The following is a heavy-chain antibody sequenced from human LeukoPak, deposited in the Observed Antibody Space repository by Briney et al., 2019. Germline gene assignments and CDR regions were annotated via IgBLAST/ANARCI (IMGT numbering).Heavy chain of an antibody. Sequence: NAGGSLRPPCAASGFTFSSYSMNWVRQAPGKGLEWVSSISSSSSYIYYADSVKGRFTISRDNAKNSLYLQMNSLRAEDTAVYYCARDIGGDYWGQGTLVTVSS. D-gene: IGHD1-26*01. J-gene: IGHJ4*02. CDR1: GFTFSSYS. V-gene: IGHV3-21*01. CDR2: ISSSSSYI. CDR3: ARDIGGDY.